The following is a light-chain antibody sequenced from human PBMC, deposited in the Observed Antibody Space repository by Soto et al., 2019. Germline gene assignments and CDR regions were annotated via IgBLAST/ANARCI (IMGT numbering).Light chain of an antibody. CDR2: VKSDGSH. J-gene: IGLJ2*01. CDR1: SGHGNYV. V-gene: IGLV4-69*01. Sequence: QPVLTQSPSASASLGASVKLSCTLSSGHGNYVIAWHQQQPEKGPRYLMKVKSDGSHNKGDGIPDRFSGSSSGAERYLVISSLRSEDEADYYCQTWDTGIVVFGGGTKLTVL. CDR3: QTWDTGIVV.